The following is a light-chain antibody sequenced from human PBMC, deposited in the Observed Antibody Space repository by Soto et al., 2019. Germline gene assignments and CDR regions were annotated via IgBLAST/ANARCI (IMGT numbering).Light chain of an antibody. V-gene: IGKV3-11*01. J-gene: IGKJ4*01. CDR2: DAS. CDR3: QQYGHSPLT. CDR1: QSVRTY. Sequence: EIVLTQSPVTLSLSPGERATLSCRASQSVRTYLAWYQVKPGQAPRLLIYDASSRASGVPARFSGSGSGTDFTLTISSLEPEDSAVYYCQQYGHSPLTFGGGTKVDIK.